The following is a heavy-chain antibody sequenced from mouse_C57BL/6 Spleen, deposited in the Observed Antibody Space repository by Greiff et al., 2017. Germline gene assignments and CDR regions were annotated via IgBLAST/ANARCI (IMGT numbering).Heavy chain of an antibody. J-gene: IGHJ4*01. V-gene: IGHV1-53*01. CDR2: INPSNGGT. Sequence: QVQLKQPGTELVKPGASVKLSCKASGYTFTSYWMHWVKQTPGQGLEWIGNINPSNGGTNYNEKFKSKATLTVDKSSSTAYMQLSSLTSADSAVYYCAREGYYGNYVTFYAMDYWGQGTSVTVSS. CDR3: AREGYYGNYVTFYAMDY. CDR1: GYTFTSYW. D-gene: IGHD2-1*01.